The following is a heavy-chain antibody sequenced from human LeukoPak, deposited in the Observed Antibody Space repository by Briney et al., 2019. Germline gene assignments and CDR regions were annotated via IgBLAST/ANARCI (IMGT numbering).Heavy chain of an antibody. Sequence: ASVKVSCKASGYTFTFYYIHWVRQAPGQGLEWMGIINPSGGNTTYAQKFQGRVAMTRDTSTSTVYMELSSLKSEDTAIYYCATTYYDSGSRPSYFDYWGQGTLVTVSS. D-gene: IGHD3-10*01. CDR2: INPSGGNT. V-gene: IGHV1-46*01. CDR1: GYTFTFYY. CDR3: ATTYYDSGSRPSYFDY. J-gene: IGHJ4*02.